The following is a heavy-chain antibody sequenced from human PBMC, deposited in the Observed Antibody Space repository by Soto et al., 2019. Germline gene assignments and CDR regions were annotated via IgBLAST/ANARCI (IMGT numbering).Heavy chain of an antibody. Sequence: EVQLVESGGGLVQPGGSLRLSCATSGFTVSSNSMSWVRQAPGKGLEWVSVVYSGGSTYYAGSVKGRFTISRDNSKNTLYLQMNSLRAEDTAVYYCARVNSVYYYGMDVWGQGTTVTVSS. J-gene: IGHJ6*02. CDR3: ARVNSVYYYGMDV. CDR2: VYSGGST. V-gene: IGHV3-66*01. D-gene: IGHD6-13*01. CDR1: GFTVSSNS.